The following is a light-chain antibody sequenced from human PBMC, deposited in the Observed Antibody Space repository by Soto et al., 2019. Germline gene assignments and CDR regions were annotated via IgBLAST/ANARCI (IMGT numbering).Light chain of an antibody. CDR2: EAS. V-gene: IGKV3-15*01. CDR3: HHYTNWPIT. CDR1: QSVSSH. Sequence: EIVMTQPPATLSVSPGERATLSCRASQSVSSHLAWYRQKPGQAPRLLIYEASTRATGVPATFSGSGYGTEFTLTISSLQSEDFAVYYCHHYTNWPITFGQGTRLEIK. J-gene: IGKJ5*01.